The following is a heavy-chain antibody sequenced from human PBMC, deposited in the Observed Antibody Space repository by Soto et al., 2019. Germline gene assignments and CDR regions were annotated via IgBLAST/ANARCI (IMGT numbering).Heavy chain of an antibody. CDR1: GYTFTSYA. V-gene: IGHV1-3*01. J-gene: IGHJ6*02. Sequence: QVQLVQSGAEVKKPGASVKVSCKASGYTFTSYAMHWVRQAPGQRLEWMGWINAGHGNTTYSQKFQGRVTITRDTSASTAYIELSSLRSEDTAVYYCARDRAAAGIQVDYYYGMDVWGQGTTVTVSS. CDR3: ARDRAAAGIQVDYYYGMDV. D-gene: IGHD6-13*01. CDR2: INAGHGNT.